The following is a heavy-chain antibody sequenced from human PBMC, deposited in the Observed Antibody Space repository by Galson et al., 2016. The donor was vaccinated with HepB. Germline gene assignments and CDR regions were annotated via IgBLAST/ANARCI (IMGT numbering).Heavy chain of an antibody. CDR3: ARLPSSSSMIDS. V-gene: IGHV4-39*01. J-gene: IGHJ4*02. CDR1: GDSISSTSYF. Sequence: SETLSLTCSVSGDSISSTSYFWGWIRQPPGKGLEWIGTIYYSGSTYYNPSLKSRVTISVDTSKNQFSLKLTSVTASDTAISYCARLPSSSSMIDSWGQGTLVTVSS. D-gene: IGHD6-6*01. CDR2: IYYSGST.